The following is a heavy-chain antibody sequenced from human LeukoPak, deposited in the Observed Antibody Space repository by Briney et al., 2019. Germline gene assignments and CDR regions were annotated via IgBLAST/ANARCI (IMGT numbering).Heavy chain of an antibody. CDR2: NIPILGIA. CDR3: ARDRGDIVVVPAASGAFDI. Sequence: WASVKVSCKASGGTFSSYTISWVRQAPGQGLEWMGRNIPILGIANYAQKFQGRVTITADKSTSTAYMELSSLRSEDTAVFYCARDRGDIVVVPAASGAFDIWGQGTMVTVSS. CDR1: GGTFSSYT. V-gene: IGHV1-69*04. D-gene: IGHD2-2*01. J-gene: IGHJ3*02.